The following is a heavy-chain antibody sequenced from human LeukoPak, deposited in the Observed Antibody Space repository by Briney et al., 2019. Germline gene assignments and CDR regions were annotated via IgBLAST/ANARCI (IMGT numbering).Heavy chain of an antibody. Sequence: SETLSLTCTVSGGSISSSSYYWGWIRQPPGKGLEWIGSIYYSGSTYYNPSLKSRVTISVDTSKNQFSLKLSSVTAADTAVYYCARERVREVRGVIIRTFDYWGQGTLVTVSS. CDR3: ARERVREVRGVIIRTFDY. CDR1: GGSISSSSYY. J-gene: IGHJ4*02. D-gene: IGHD3-10*01. V-gene: IGHV4-39*07. CDR2: IYYSGST.